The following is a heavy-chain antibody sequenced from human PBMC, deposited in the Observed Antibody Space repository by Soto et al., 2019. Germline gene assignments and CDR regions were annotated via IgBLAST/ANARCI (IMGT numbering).Heavy chain of an antibody. CDR3: TTDLPTDGYNWYDAFDI. J-gene: IGHJ3*02. D-gene: IGHD5-12*01. CDR2: IKSKTDGGTT. Sequence: GGSLRLSCAASGFTFSNAWMNWVRQAPGKGLEWVGRIKSKTDGGTTDYAAPVKGRFTISRDDSKNTLYLQMNSLKTEDTAVYYCTTDLPTDGYNWYDAFDIWGQGTMVTVSS. CDR1: GFTFSNAW. V-gene: IGHV3-15*07.